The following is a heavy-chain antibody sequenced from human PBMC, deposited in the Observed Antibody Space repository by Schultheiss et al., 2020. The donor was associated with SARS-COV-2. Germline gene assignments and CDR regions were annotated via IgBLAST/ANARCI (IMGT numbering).Heavy chain of an antibody. CDR2: ISYDGSNK. CDR1: GFTFSSYG. Sequence: GGSLRLSCAASGFTFSSYGMHWVRQAPGKGLEWVAVISYDGSNKYYADSVKGRFTISRDNSKNTLYLQMNSLRAEDTAVYYCAKVGLPTYYYDSSGLDYFDYWGQGTLVTVSS. V-gene: IGHV3-30*18. D-gene: IGHD3-22*01. CDR3: AKVGLPTYYYDSSGLDYFDY. J-gene: IGHJ4*02.